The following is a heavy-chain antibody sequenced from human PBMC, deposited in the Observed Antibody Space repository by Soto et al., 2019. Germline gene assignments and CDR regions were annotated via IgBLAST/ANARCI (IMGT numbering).Heavy chain of an antibody. V-gene: IGHV4-59*01. CDR1: GGSISSYY. J-gene: IGHJ6*02. CDR2: IYYSGST. CDR3: AGSSHAIGYYSYYYYGTDV. Sequence: SETLSLTCTVSGGSISSYYWSWIRQPPGKGLEWIGYIYYSGSTNYNPSLKSRVTISVDTSKNQFSLKLSSVTAADTAVYYCAGSSHAIGYYSYYYYGTDVWGQGTTVTVSS. D-gene: IGHD3-3*01.